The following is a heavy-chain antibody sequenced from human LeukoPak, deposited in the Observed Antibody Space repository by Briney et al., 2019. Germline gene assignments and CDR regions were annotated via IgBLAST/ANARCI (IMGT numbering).Heavy chain of an antibody. CDR3: ARDEVYGELYY. Sequence: SETLSLTCSVSGESIGSYFWSWIRQPAGKGLEWIGGISASGSTYYSPSLKSRVSMSVDKSKDQFSLNLTSLSAADTAIYYCARDEVYGELYYWGQGTLVSVSS. V-gene: IGHV4-4*07. CDR1: GESIGSYF. D-gene: IGHD3-10*01. CDR2: ISASGST. J-gene: IGHJ4*02.